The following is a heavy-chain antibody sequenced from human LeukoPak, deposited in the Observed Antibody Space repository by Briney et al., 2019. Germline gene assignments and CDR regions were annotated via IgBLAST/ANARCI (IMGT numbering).Heavy chain of an antibody. D-gene: IGHD3-22*01. CDR2: FGTRSTSI. CDR1: DFTFSDYK. J-gene: IGHJ4*02. CDR3: AREVSEGFDF. V-gene: IGHV3-21*01. Sequence: GGSLRLSCAASDFTFSDYKMNWIRQAPGKGLEWVSSFGTRSTSIYHAGSVKGRFAISRDNAKNSLYLQMNSLRAEDTALYYCAREVSEGFDFWGQGTLVTVSS.